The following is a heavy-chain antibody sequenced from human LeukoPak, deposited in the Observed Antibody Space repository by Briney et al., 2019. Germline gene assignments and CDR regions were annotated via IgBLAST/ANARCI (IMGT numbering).Heavy chain of an antibody. CDR2: TPKDGGKK. CDR1: GFTFPTFS. D-gene: IGHD1-7*01. V-gene: IGHV3-30-3*01. CDR3: AREGELRDFFDY. J-gene: IGHJ4*02. Sequence: PGGSLRLSCAASGFTFPTFSMHWVRQAPGKGREGGAMTPKDGGKKYYADSVKGRFTISRDNSKNVVYLEMRSLRSEDTALYYCAREGELRDFFDYWGQGARVTVRS.